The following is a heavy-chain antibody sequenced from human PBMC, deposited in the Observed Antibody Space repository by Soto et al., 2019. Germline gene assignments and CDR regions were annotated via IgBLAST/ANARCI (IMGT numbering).Heavy chain of an antibody. Sequence: ALVKVSCKASGYTFTGYYMHWVRQAPGQGLEWMGWINPNSGGTNYAQKFQGRVTMTRDTSISTAYMELSRLRSDDTAVYYCARDEYYYDSSGPWYYYYGMDVWGQGTTVTVSS. CDR1: GYTFTGYY. CDR3: ARDEYYYDSSGPWYYYYGMDV. CDR2: INPNSGGT. V-gene: IGHV1-2*02. J-gene: IGHJ6*02. D-gene: IGHD3-22*01.